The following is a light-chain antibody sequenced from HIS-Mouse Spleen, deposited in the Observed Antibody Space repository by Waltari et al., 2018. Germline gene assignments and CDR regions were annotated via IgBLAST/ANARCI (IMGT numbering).Light chain of an antibody. Sequence: QSALTQPASVSGSPGQSITISCTGTSSYVGGYNYVSWYQQHPGKAPKLMIYDVSNRPSGVSNRCAGSKSGNTASLTISGLQAEDDADYYCSSYTSSSTLVVFGGGTKLTVL. CDR1: SSYVGGYNY. J-gene: IGLJ2*01. CDR3: SSYTSSSTLVV. CDR2: DVS. V-gene: IGLV2-14*03.